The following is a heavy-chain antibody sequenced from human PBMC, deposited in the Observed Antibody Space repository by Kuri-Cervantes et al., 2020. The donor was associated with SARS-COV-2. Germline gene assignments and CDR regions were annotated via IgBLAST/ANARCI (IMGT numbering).Heavy chain of an antibody. Sequence: GGSLRLSCTASGFTFGDYTMGWFRQAPGKGLEWVGFIRSEAYTGTTEYAASVKGRFTISRDDSKSIAYLQMNSLKTEDTAVYYCTIGYCSSTGCYRPYYFDYWGQGTLVTVSS. CDR3: TIGYCSSTGCYRPYYFDY. J-gene: IGHJ4*02. CDR2: IRSEAYTGTT. D-gene: IGHD2-2*02. CDR1: GFTFGDYT. V-gene: IGHV3-49*03.